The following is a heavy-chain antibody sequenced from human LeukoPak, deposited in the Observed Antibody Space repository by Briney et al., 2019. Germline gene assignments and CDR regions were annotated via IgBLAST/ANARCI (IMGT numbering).Heavy chain of an antibody. J-gene: IGHJ2*01. V-gene: IGHV4-34*01. D-gene: IGHD2-2*01. Sequence: SETLSLTCAVYGGSFSGYYWSWIRQPPGKGLGWIGEINHSGSTNYNPSLKSRVTISVDTSKNQFSLKLSSVTAADTAVYYCAREYCSSTSCYLWYFDLWGRGTLVTVSS. CDR1: GGSFSGYY. CDR3: AREYCSSTSCYLWYFDL. CDR2: INHSGST.